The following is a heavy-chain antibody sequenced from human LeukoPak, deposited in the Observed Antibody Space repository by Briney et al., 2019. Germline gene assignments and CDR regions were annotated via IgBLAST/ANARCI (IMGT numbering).Heavy chain of an antibody. J-gene: IGHJ4*02. CDR3: ASSDCSGGSCFDY. Sequence: PSETLSLTCTVSGGSISSYYWSWIRQPPGKGLEWIGYVYYSGSTNYNPSLKSRVTISVDTSKNQFPLKLSSVTAADTAVYYCASSDCSGGSCFDYWGQGTLVTVSS. D-gene: IGHD2-15*01. CDR2: VYYSGST. CDR1: GGSISSYY. V-gene: IGHV4-59*08.